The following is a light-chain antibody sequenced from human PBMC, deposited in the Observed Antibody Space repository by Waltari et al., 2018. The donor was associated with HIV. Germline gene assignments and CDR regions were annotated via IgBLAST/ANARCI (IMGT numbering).Light chain of an antibody. CDR1: SSDIGPYDY. CDR3: SSYASGSSLV. CDR2: EVK. V-gene: IGLV2-14*01. Sequence: QSALTQPASVSGSPGQSITIPCTGTSSDIGPYDYVPWYQQHPRQAPKLIIYEVKNRPSGVSNRFSGSKSGNTASLTISGLQGADEADYFCSSYASGSSLVFGGGTKLTVL. J-gene: IGLJ3*02.